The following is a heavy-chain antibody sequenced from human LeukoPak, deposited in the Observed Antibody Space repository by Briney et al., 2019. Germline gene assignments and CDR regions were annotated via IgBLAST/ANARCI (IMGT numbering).Heavy chain of an antibody. V-gene: IGHV3-7*01. CDR2: INEDGSVR. CDR3: ARDRTGDFDY. Sequence: GGSLRLSCAASGFTFSSYWMNWVRQAPGKGLEWLANINEDGSVRYYVDSVEGRFTISRDNAENSLYLQMNSLRVEDTAVYYCARDRTGDFDYWGQGTLVSVSS. J-gene: IGHJ4*02. CDR1: GFTFSSYW.